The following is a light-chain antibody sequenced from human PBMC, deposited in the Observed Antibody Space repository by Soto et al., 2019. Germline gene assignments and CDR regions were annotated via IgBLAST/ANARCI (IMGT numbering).Light chain of an antibody. Sequence: QSVLSQPPSAAGSPGQSVTISCMGTSSDVGGYKYVSWYQQHPGKAPKIIIYEINIRSSGVPDRFWGSKSGNTASLTISGLQAEDEAEYYCCSYAGTYYVFGTGTKLTVL. CDR3: CSYAGTYYV. CDR1: SSDVGGYKY. J-gene: IGLJ1*01. V-gene: IGLV2-8*01. CDR2: EIN.